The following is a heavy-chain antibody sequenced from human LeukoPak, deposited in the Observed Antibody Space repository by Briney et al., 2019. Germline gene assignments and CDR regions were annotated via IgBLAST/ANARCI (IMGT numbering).Heavy chain of an antibody. J-gene: IGHJ2*01. D-gene: IGHD4-23*01. CDR1: GYSISSGYY. CDR2: IYHGGST. V-gene: IGHV4-38-2*01. Sequence: SETLSLTCAVSGYSISSGYYWGWIRQPPGKGLEWIGYIYHGGSTYYNPSLKSRVTISVDTSKNQFSLKLSSVTAADTAVYYCARTRGGNSDWYFDLWGRGTLVTVSS. CDR3: ARTRGGNSDWYFDL.